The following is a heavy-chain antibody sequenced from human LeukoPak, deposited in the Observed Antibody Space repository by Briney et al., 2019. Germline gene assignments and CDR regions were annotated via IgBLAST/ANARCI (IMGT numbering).Heavy chain of an antibody. CDR2: IYYSGST. D-gene: IGHD4-17*01. Sequence: SETLSLTCTVSGGSISSSSYYWGWIRQPPGKGLEWIGSIYYSGSTYYNPSLKSRVTISVDTSKNQFSLKLSSVTAADTAVYYCARLFHPLLHTTVTTPPEAYFDYWGQRTLVTVSS. CDR1: GGSISSSSYY. V-gene: IGHV4-39*01. J-gene: IGHJ4*02. CDR3: ARLFHPLLHTTVTTPPEAYFDY.